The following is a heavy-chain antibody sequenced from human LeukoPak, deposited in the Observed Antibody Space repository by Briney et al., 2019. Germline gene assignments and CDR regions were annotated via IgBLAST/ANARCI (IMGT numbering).Heavy chain of an antibody. CDR3: ARDRNVIGADFDS. CDR1: GFIFENFA. J-gene: IGHJ5*01. CDR2: VSFDGTNN. V-gene: IGHV3-30*04. D-gene: IGHD4/OR15-4a*01. Sequence: GGSLRLSCAASGFIFENFAIHWVRQAPGRGREWVSVVSFDGTNNFYGDSVKGRFTVSRDNSNNTVFLHMNSLRPDDTAVYFCARDRNVIGADFDSWGQGTLVTVSS.